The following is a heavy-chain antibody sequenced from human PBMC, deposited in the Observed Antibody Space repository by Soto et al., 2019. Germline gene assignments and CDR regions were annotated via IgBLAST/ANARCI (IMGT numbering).Heavy chain of an antibody. CDR2: INAGNGNT. CDR1: GYTFTSYA. D-gene: IGHD1-26*01. Sequence: ASVKVSCKASGYTFTSYAMHWVRQAPGQRLEWMGWINAGNGNTKYSQKFQGRVTITRDTSASTAYMELSSMRSEDTAVYYCARVRVPIPKWAGDYYYYMDVWGKGTTVTVSS. CDR3: ARVRVPIPKWAGDYYYYMDV. V-gene: IGHV1-3*01. J-gene: IGHJ6*03.